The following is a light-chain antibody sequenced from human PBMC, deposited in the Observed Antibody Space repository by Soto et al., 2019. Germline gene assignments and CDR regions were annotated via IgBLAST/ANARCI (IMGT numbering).Light chain of an antibody. J-gene: IGKJ1*01. CDR3: QQYGSSGT. CDR1: QSVSDN. Sequence: VMTQSPATLSVSPGERATLSCRASQSVSDNLAWYQQKPGQAPRLLIYHASTRATGIPARFSGSGSGTDFTLTISRLEPEDFAVYYCQQYGSSGTFGQGTKVDIK. V-gene: IGKV3-15*01. CDR2: HAS.